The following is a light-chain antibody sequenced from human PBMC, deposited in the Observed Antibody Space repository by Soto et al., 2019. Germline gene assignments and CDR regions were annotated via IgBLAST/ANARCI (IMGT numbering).Light chain of an antibody. CDR1: SSNIGAGYD. Sequence: QSVLTQPPSVSGAPGQRVTISCTGSSSNIGAGYDVHWYQQLPGTAPKLLIFININRPSGIPDRFSGSKSGTSASLAITGLRAEDEADYYCQSYDSSLSGYVFGTGTKLTVL. V-gene: IGLV1-40*01. CDR3: QSYDSSLSGYV. CDR2: INI. J-gene: IGLJ1*01.